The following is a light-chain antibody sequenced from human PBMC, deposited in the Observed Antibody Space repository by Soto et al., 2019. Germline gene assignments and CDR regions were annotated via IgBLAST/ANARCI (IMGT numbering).Light chain of an antibody. V-gene: IGLV2-14*01. CDR3: YSYTSSSISV. Sequence: QSALTQPASVSGSPGQSITISCTGTSSDIGGYNFVSWYQRHPGKAPKLMIFEVSNRPSGVSNRFSGSKSGNTASLTISGLQPEDEADYFCYSYTSSSISVFGTGTKLTVL. J-gene: IGLJ1*01. CDR2: EVS. CDR1: SSDIGGYNF.